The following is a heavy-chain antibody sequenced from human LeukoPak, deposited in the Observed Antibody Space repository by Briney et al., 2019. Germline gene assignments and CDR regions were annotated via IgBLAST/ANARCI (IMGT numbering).Heavy chain of an antibody. V-gene: IGHV3-30-3*01. CDR2: ISYDGSNK. D-gene: IGHD4-17*01. CDR3: AREEKEATVTTQRVYYYYGMDV. J-gene: IGHJ6*02. Sequence: GGSLRLSCAASGFTFSSYAMHWVRQAPGKGLEWVAVISYDGSNKYYADSVKGRFTISRDNSKNTLYLQMYSLRAEDTAVYYCAREEKEATVTTQRVYYYYGMDVWGQGTTVTVSS. CDR1: GFTFSSYA.